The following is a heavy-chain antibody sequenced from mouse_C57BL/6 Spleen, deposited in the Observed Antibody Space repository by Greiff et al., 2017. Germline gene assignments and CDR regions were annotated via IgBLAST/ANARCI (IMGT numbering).Heavy chain of an antibody. CDR3: ARWGGSSLYWYFDV. Sequence: QVQLQQSGPELVKPGASVKISCKASGYAFSSSWMNWVKQRPGKGLEWIGRIYPGDGDTNYNGKFKGKATLTADKSSSTAYMQLSSLTSEDSAVYFCARWGGSSLYWYFDVWGTGTTVTVSS. V-gene: IGHV1-82*01. J-gene: IGHJ1*03. CDR1: GYAFSSSW. CDR2: IYPGDGDT. D-gene: IGHD1-1*01.